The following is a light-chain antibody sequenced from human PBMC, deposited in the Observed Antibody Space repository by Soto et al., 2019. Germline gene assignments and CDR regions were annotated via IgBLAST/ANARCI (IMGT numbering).Light chain of an antibody. CDR1: ERVCSAY. Sequence: EIVLTQSPGTLSLSPLERATLSCRASERVCSAYLAWYQQKPGQAPRLLIYGTSSRATGIPDRFSGSGSGTDFTLTISRLEPEDFAVYYCQQYSSSSWTFGQGTKVDIK. V-gene: IGKV3-20*01. CDR3: QQYSSSSWT. CDR2: GTS. J-gene: IGKJ1*01.